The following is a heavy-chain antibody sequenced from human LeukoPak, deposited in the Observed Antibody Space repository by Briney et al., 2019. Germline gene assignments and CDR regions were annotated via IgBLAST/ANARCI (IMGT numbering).Heavy chain of an antibody. D-gene: IGHD3-22*01. CDR1: GHTFIGYY. J-gene: IGHJ4*01. Sequence: ASVKVSCKASGHTFIGYYMQWVRQAPGQGPEWMGWINPDSGVRNYAQKFQGRVTLTTDTSISTAFMELSRLTSDDTAVYYCARGPSGDSSGFPFDYWGHGTLVTVSS. CDR2: INPDSGVR. CDR3: ARGPSGDSSGFPFDY. V-gene: IGHV1-2*02.